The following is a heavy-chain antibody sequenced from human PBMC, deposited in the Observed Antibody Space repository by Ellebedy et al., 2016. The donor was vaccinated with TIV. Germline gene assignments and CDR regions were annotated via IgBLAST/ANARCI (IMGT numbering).Heavy chain of an antibody. V-gene: IGHV3-66*01. CDR2: IYSGGGT. CDR1: GFTVSSNY. J-gene: IGHJ6*02. Sequence: GESLKISXAASGFTVSSNYMSWVRQAPGKGLEWVSVIYSGGGTYYADSVKGRFTISRDNSKNTLYLQMNSLRAEDTAVYYCARDTNYYGMDVWGQGTTVTVSS. CDR3: ARDTNYYGMDV.